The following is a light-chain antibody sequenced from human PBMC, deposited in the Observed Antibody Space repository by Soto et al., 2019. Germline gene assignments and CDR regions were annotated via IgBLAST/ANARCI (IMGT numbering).Light chain of an antibody. CDR1: GGSIASNH. V-gene: IGLV6-57*04. CDR2: KND. Sequence: NFMLTQPHSVSESPGKTVTISCTRSGGSIASNHVQWYQQRPGSAPTTVIYKNDLRPSGVPDRFSGSTDSSSNSASLTISGLKTEDEADFYCQSYDSNSVIFGGGTKVTVL. J-gene: IGLJ2*01. CDR3: QSYDSNSVI.